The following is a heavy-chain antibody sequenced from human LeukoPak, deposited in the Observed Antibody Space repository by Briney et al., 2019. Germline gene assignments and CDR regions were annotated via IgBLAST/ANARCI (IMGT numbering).Heavy chain of an antibody. Sequence: GASVKVSCKASGYTFTSYAMHWVRQAPGQRLEWMGWINAGNGNTKYSQKFQGRVTITADESTSTAYMELSSLRSEDTAVYYCARDAVDTAMVGWGQGTLVTVSS. CDR3: ARDAVDTAMVG. J-gene: IGHJ4*02. D-gene: IGHD5-18*01. CDR2: INAGNGNT. V-gene: IGHV1-3*01. CDR1: GYTFTSYA.